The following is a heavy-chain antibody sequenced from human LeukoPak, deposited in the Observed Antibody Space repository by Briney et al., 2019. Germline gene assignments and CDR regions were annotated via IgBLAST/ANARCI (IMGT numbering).Heavy chain of an antibody. CDR2: IWADASNT. Sequence: GGSLRLSCAAPGFSFSGDGRHWVPQAPGKGLEWVAVIWADASNTYYVDSVKGRFTTSRDISKNTLFLQINSLRAEDTAVYYCTRTYNIRYFDTWGQGTLVTVSS. CDR3: TRTYNIRYFDT. CDR1: GFSFSGDG. J-gene: IGHJ4*02. V-gene: IGHV3-33*01. D-gene: IGHD3-9*01.